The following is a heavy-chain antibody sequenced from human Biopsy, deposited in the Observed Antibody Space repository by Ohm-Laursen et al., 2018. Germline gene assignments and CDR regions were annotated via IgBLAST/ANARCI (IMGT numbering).Heavy chain of an antibody. CDR1: GGSLSTYY. Sequence: TLSLTCTVSGGSLSTYYWSWIRQPAGKGLEWIGRISSSGSTNYNPSLRSRVTLSMDTSKRQFSLKMSFVTAADTAVYYCARDKITYCTSTSCDYFGMDVWGQGTTVTVSS. D-gene: IGHD2-2*01. CDR2: ISSSGST. J-gene: IGHJ6*02. V-gene: IGHV4-4*07. CDR3: ARDKITYCTSTSCDYFGMDV.